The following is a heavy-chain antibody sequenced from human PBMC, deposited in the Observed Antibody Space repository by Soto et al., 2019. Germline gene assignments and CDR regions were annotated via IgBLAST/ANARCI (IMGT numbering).Heavy chain of an antibody. CDR2: FHKSDSA. CDR3: ARGAHILNND. CDR1: GLSISDYY. J-gene: IGHJ4*02. D-gene: IGHD3-9*01. Sequence: QVQLQESGPGLVKPSETLSLTCRVSGLSISDYYWSWIRQPPGKGLEWIGNFHKSDSANYNSALKSRLAMSVDTSTNEFSMTLKSVTSADTAVYYCARGAHILNNDWGLGVLVTVSS. V-gene: IGHV4-4*07.